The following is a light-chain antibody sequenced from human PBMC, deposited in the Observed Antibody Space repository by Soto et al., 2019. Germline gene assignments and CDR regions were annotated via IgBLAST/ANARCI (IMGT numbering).Light chain of an antibody. CDR1: QSISTE. Sequence: EIVMTQSPATLSVSPGERATLSCRASQSISTELAWYQQKPGQPPRLLIYSASTRATGFPARFTGSGSGSEFTLTISGLQSEDFAVYYCQQGHNWPLTFGQAARLEI. CDR3: QQGHNWPLT. CDR2: SAS. J-gene: IGKJ2*01. V-gene: IGKV3-15*01.